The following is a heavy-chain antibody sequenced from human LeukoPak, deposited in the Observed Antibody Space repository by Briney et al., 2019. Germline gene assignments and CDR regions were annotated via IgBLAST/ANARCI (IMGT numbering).Heavy chain of an antibody. D-gene: IGHD6-13*01. CDR3: AKGLLTKTHGISWDPFDS. CDR2: ISGPGSTT. CDR1: GFTFSGYA. V-gene: IGHV3-23*01. Sequence: GGSLRLTCAASGFTFSGYAMTWVRQAPGKGLEWVATISGPGSTTYYADSVKGRFTISRDNSQNTLYLQMNSLRAEDTAIYYCAKGLLTKTHGISWDPFDSWGQGTLVSVSS. J-gene: IGHJ4*02.